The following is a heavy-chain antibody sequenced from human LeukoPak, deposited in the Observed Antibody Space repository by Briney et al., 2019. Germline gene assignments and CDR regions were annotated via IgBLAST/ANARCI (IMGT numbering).Heavy chain of an antibody. D-gene: IGHD6-13*01. CDR3: ASSIAHYGMDV. J-gene: IGHJ6*02. V-gene: IGHV3-48*04. Sequence: GGSLRLSCAASGFTFSSYSMNWVRQAPGKGLEWVSYISSSGSTIYYADSVKGRFTISRDNAKNSLYLQMNSLRAEDTAVYYCASSIAHYGMDVWGQGTTVTVSS. CDR1: GFTFSSYS. CDR2: ISSSGSTI.